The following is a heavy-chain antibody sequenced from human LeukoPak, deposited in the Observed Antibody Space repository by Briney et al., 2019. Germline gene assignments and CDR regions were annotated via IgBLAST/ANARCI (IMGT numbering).Heavy chain of an antibody. V-gene: IGHV1-18*04. CDR2: ISAYNGNT. D-gene: IGHD1-26*01. Sequence: EASVKVSCKASGGTFSSYAISWVRQAPGQGLEWMGWISAYNGNTNYAQKFQDRVTMTTDTSTSTAFMELRSLRSDDTAVFYCARSGSHYFYHYGLDVWGQGTTVIVSS. J-gene: IGHJ6*02. CDR3: ARSGSHYFYHYGLDV. CDR1: GGTFSSYA.